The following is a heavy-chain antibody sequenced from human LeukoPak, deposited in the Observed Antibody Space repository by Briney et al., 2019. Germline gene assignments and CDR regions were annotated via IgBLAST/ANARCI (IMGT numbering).Heavy chain of an antibody. CDR1: GFTFSSYS. Sequence: GGSLRLSCAASGFTFSSYSMNWVRQAPGQGLEWVSSISSSSSYIYYADSVKGRFTISRDNAKNSLYLQMNSLRAEDTAVYYCARAWSSGYSWVAYYFDYWGQGTLVTVSS. V-gene: IGHV3-21*01. J-gene: IGHJ4*02. CDR2: ISSSSSYI. CDR3: ARAWSSGYSWVAYYFDY. D-gene: IGHD3-22*01.